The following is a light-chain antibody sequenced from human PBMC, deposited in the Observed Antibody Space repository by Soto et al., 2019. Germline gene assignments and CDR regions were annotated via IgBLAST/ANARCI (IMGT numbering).Light chain of an antibody. V-gene: IGLV2-8*01. CDR2: EVS. CDR1: SSDVGGYNY. J-gene: IGLJ3*02. Sequence: QLVLTQPPSASGSPGQSVTISCSGTSSDVGGYNYVSWYQQHPGKAPKVMIYEVSKRPSGVPDRFSGSKSGNTASLTVSGLQAEDEADYYCSSYTGSNNLGFGGGTKVTVL. CDR3: SSYTGSNNLG.